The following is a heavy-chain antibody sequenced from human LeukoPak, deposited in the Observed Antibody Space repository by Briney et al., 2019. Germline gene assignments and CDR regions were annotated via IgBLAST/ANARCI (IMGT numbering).Heavy chain of an antibody. CDR2: IRSSRFYT. D-gene: IGHD6-13*01. CDR1: GFTFSDYY. Sequence: GVSLRLSCAASGFTFSDYYMSWIRQAPGKGLEWVSYIRSSRFYTSYADSVKGRFTISRDNAKNSLYLQMNSLRAEDTAIYYCARDLSSSSWPKFYFDYWGQGTLVTVSS. J-gene: IGHJ4*02. CDR3: ARDLSSSSWPKFYFDY. V-gene: IGHV3-11*06.